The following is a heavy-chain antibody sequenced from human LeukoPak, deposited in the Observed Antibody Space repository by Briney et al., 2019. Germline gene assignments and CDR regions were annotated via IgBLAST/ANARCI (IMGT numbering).Heavy chain of an antibody. J-gene: IGHJ4*02. CDR2: ISYDGSNK. D-gene: IGHD3-10*01. V-gene: IGHV3-30*03. Sequence: GGSLRLSCAASGFTFSSYSMNWVRQAPGKGLEWVAVISYDGSNKYYADSVKGRFTISRDNSKNTLYLQMNSLRAEDTAVYYCARDYYGSGSYSSFDYWGQGTLVTVSS. CDR1: GFTFSSYS. CDR3: ARDYYGSGSYSSFDY.